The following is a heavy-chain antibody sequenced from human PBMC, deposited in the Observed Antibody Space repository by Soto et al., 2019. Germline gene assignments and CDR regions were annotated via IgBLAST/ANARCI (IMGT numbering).Heavy chain of an antibody. V-gene: IGHV3-30*18. Sequence: GGSLRLSCAASGFTFSSYGMHWVRQAPGKGLEWVAVISYDGSNKYYADSVKGRFTISRDNSKNTLYLQMNSLRAEDTAVYYCAKDRGQAAAGHFDYWGQGTLVTVSS. J-gene: IGHJ4*02. D-gene: IGHD6-13*01. CDR2: ISYDGSNK. CDR3: AKDRGQAAAGHFDY. CDR1: GFTFSSYG.